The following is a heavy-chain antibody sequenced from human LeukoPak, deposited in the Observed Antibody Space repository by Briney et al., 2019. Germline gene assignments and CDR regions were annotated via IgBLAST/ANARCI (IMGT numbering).Heavy chain of an antibody. CDR2: INHSGST. J-gene: IGHJ4*02. CDR1: GGSFSGYY. D-gene: IGHD5-18*01. CDR3: ARGRTGYSYVYLRYYFDY. V-gene: IGHV4-34*01. Sequence: SETLSLTCAVYGGSFSGYYWSWIRQPPGKGLEWIGEINHSGSTNYNPSLKSRVTISVDTSKNQFSLKLSSVTAADTAVYYCARGRTGYSYVYLRYYFDYWGQGTLVTVSS.